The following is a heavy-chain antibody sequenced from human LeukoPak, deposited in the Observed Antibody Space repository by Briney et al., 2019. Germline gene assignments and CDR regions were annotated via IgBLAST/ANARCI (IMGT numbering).Heavy chain of an antibody. CDR3: ARGKADHYYGSGTYGAIGY. J-gene: IGHJ4*02. D-gene: IGHD3-10*01. V-gene: IGHV4-31*03. CDR2: IHYSGST. CDR1: GGSFSSGDYY. Sequence: SETLSLTCTVSGGSFSSGDYYWNWIRQFPGKGLEWIGYIHYSGSTHYNPSLKSRVTISLDTSKRQFSLKLSSVTAADTAVFYCARGKADHYYGSGTYGAIGYWGQGTLVTVSS.